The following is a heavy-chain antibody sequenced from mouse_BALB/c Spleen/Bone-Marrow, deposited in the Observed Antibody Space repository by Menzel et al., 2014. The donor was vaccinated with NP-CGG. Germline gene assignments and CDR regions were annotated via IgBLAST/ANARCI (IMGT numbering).Heavy chain of an antibody. Sequence: EVQRVESGPELVKPGASVKVSCKASGYAFTSYNMYWVKQSHGKSLEWMGYIDPYSGGTNYNQKFKGKATLTVDKSSSTAYMHLNSLTSEDSAVYYCARNLGYGYFDYWGQGTTLTVSS. CDR1: GYAFTSYN. CDR3: ARNLGYGYFDY. J-gene: IGHJ2*01. V-gene: IGHV1S135*01. D-gene: IGHD3-1*01. CDR2: IDPYSGGT.